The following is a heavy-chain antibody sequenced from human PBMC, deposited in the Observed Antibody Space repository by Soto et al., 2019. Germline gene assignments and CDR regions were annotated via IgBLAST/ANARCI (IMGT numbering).Heavy chain of an antibody. Sequence: SETLSLTCTVSGGSISNSYWSWIRQSPEKGLEWIGYIYSSGSTNYNPSLNSRVTISVDTSKNQFSLKLSSLSAADTAVYYCARVAVAGTRVDYWGQGTLVTVSS. D-gene: IGHD6-19*01. V-gene: IGHV4-59*08. CDR2: IYSSGST. CDR3: ARVAVAGTRVDY. CDR1: GGSISNSY. J-gene: IGHJ4*02.